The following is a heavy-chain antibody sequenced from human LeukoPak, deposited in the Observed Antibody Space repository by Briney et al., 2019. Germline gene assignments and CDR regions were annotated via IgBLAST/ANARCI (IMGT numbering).Heavy chain of an antibody. CDR1: GGSISSYY. CDR2: IYYSGST. V-gene: IGHV4-59*01. CDR3: ARAPYDYVWGSYRLYYFDY. J-gene: IGHJ4*02. D-gene: IGHD3-16*02. Sequence: PSETLSLTCTVSGGSISSYYWSWLRQPPGKGLEWIGYIYYSGSTNYNPSLKSRVTISVDTSKNQFSLKLSSVTAADTAVYYCARAPYDYVWGSYRLYYFDYWGQGTLVTVSS.